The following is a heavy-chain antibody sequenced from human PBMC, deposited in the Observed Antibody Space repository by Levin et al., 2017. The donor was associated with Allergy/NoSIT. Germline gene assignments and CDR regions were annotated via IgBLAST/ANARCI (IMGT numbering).Heavy chain of an antibody. D-gene: IGHD3-10*01. Sequence: PSETLSLTCAVYGGSFSGYYWSWIRQPPGKGLEWIGEINHSGSTNYNPSLKSRVTISVDTSKNQFSLKLSSVTAADTAVYYCARERVYYGSGSYPTHYYYYYGMDVWGQGTTVTVSS. CDR3: ARERVYYGSGSYPTHYYYYYGMDV. CDR1: GGSFSGYY. CDR2: INHSGST. J-gene: IGHJ6*02. V-gene: IGHV4-34*01.